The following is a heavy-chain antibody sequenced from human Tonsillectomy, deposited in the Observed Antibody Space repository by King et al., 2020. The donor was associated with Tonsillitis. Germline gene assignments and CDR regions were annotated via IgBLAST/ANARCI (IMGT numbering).Heavy chain of an antibody. CDR2: IYYSGNT. CDR1: GGSISSGVYY. V-gene: IGHV4-31*03. CDR3: ARESPLDYSLDF. J-gene: IGHJ4*02. D-gene: IGHD4-11*01. Sequence: QLQESGPGLVKPSQTLSLTCTVSGGSISSGVYYWSWIRQHPGKGLEWIGYIYYSGNTYYNPSLKSRVTISVDTSKNQFSLKLTSVTAADTAHYYCARESPLDYSLDFWGQGTLVTVSS.